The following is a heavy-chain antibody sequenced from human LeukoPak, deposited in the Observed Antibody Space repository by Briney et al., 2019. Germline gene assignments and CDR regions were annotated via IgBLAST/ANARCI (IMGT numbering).Heavy chain of an antibody. CDR2: INPNSGGT. J-gene: IGHJ5*02. V-gene: IGHV1-2*02. CDR3: AREGSHDYGDYYWFDP. CDR1: GYTFTGYY. D-gene: IGHD4-17*01. Sequence: ASVKVSCEASGYTFTGYYMHWVRQAPGQGLEWMGWINPNSGGTNYAQKFQGRVTMTRDTSISTAYMELSRLRSDDTAVYYCAREGSHDYGDYYWFDPWGQGTLVTVSS.